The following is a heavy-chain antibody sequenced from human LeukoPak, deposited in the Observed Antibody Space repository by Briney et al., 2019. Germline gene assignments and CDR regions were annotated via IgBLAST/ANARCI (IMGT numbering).Heavy chain of an antibody. J-gene: IGHJ6*03. CDR3: ARRPKTLLTYYMDV. V-gene: IGHV4-34*01. Sequence: PGGSLRLSCAASGFTFSDHYMDWVRQAPAKGLEWIGEINHSGSTNYNPSLKSRVTISVDTSKNQFSLKLSSVTAADTAVYYCARRPKTLLTYYMDVWGKGTTVTISS. CDR2: INHSGST. D-gene: IGHD2/OR15-2a*01. CDR1: GFTFSDHY.